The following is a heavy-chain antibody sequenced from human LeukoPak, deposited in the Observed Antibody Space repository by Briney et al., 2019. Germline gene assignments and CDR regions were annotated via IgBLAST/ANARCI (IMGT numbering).Heavy chain of an antibody. CDR1: GFTFSSYG. V-gene: IGHV3-30*02. CDR3: AKFRGYYYDSFAFDI. J-gene: IGHJ3*02. Sequence: GGSLRLSCAASGFTFSSYGMHWVRQAPGKGLEWVAFIRYDGSNKYYADSVKGRFTISRDNSKNTLYLQMNSLRAEDTAVYYCAKFRGYYYDSFAFDIWGQGTMVTVSS. D-gene: IGHD3-22*01. CDR2: IRYDGSNK.